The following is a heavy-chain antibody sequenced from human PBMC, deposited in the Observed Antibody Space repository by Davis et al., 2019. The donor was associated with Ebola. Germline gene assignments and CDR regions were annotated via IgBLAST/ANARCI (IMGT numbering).Heavy chain of an antibody. CDR2: IYPDDSQS. Sequence: GESLKISCKGSGYSFTSYWIGWVRQMPGKGLEWMGIIYPDDSQSTYSPSFQGQVTISADKSISTAYLQWISLKASDTAMYYCARQGSGTAGGSGDYWGQGTLVTVSS. V-gene: IGHV5-51*01. CDR3: ARQGSGTAGGSGDY. CDR1: GYSFTSYW. J-gene: IGHJ4*02. D-gene: IGHD3-10*01.